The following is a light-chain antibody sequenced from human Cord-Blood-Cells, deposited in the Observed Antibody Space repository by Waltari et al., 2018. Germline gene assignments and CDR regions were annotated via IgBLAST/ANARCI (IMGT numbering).Light chain of an antibody. Sequence: DIVMTQSPDSLAVSLGERATINCKSSQSVLYSSNNKNYLAWYQQKPGQPPKLLIYWASTRESGVPDRFSGSGSGTDFTLTISCLQSEDFATYYCQQYYSYPALTFGGGTKVEIK. V-gene: IGKV4-1*01. CDR2: WAS. J-gene: IGKJ4*01. CDR3: QQYYSYPALT. CDR1: QSVLYSSNNKNY.